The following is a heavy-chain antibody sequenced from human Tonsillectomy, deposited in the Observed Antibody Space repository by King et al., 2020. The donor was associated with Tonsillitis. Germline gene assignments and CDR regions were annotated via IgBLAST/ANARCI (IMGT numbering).Heavy chain of an antibody. V-gene: IGHV3-30*04. CDR1: GFTFSGHA. D-gene: IGHD1-26*01. CDR3: ARDVISAQDYYYPWGGPASNNYYYYGMDV. CDR2: TSYDGTNK. J-gene: IGHJ6*02. Sequence: VQLVQSGGGVVPPGRSLRLSCAASGFTFSGHAIHWVRQAPGQGLEWVAVTSYDGTNKYYADSVKGRFTMSRDSYKNTMYLHMNSLRSEDKAVYYCARDVISAQDYYYPWGGPASNNYYYYGMDVWGQGTTFSVSS.